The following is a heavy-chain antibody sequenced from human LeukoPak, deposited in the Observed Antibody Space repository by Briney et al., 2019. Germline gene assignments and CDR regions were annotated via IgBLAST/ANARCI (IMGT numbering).Heavy chain of an antibody. CDR3: ARAFNYYDSSGYRY. J-gene: IGHJ4*02. CDR2: ISAYNGNT. D-gene: IGHD3-22*01. V-gene: IGHV1-18*01. CDR1: GYTFTSYG. Sequence: GASVKVSCKSSGYTFTSYGISWVLQAPGQGLEWMGWISAYNGNTNYAQKLQGRVTMTTDTSTSTAYMELRSLRSDDTAVYYCARAFNYYDSSGYRYWGQGTLVTVSS.